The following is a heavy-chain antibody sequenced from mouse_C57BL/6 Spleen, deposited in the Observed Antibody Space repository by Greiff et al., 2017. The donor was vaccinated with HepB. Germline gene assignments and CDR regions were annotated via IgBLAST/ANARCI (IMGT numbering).Heavy chain of an antibody. CDR1: GYSITSGYD. J-gene: IGHJ4*01. Sequence: EVQLQESGPGMVKPSQSLSLTCTVSGYSITSGYDWHWIRHFPGNKLEWMGYISYSGSTNYNPSLKSRISITHDTSKNHFFLKLNSVTTEDTATYYCATVVAPYAMDYWGQGTSVTVSS. V-gene: IGHV3-1*01. D-gene: IGHD1-1*01. CDR3: ATVVAPYAMDY. CDR2: ISYSGST.